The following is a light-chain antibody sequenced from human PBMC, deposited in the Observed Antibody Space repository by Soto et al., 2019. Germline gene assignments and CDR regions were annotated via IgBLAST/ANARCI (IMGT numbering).Light chain of an antibody. V-gene: IGKV1-33*01. Sequence: DIQMTQSPSSLSASAGDRVTITCQASQDISNHLNWYQQKAGKAPKLLINDASNLEAGVPARVSGSGDGTDFTLTISSLQPEDSATYYCQQYVNALTFGGGTKVEIK. CDR2: DAS. J-gene: IGKJ4*01. CDR1: QDISNH. CDR3: QQYVNALT.